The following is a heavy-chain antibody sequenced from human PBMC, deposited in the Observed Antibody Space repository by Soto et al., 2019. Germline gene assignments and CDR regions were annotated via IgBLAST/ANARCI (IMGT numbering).Heavy chain of an antibody. CDR1: GYTFTSYG. CDR3: ARDVKYYYDSSGYYGCYYGMDV. CDR2: ISAYNGNT. D-gene: IGHD3-22*01. J-gene: IGHJ6*02. Sequence: ASVKVSCKASGYTFTSYGISWVRQAPGQGLEWMGWISAYNGNTNYAQKLQGRVTMTTDTSTSTAYMELRSLRSDDTAVYYCARDVKYYYDSSGYYGCYYGMDVWGQGTTVTVSS. V-gene: IGHV1-18*01.